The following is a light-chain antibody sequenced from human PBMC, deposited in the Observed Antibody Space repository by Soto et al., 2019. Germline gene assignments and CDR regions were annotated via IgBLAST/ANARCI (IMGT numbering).Light chain of an antibody. V-gene: IGLV2-14*03. J-gene: IGLJ2*01. CDR1: SSDIGGYNY. CDR2: DVS. Sequence: QSVLTQPASVSGSPGQSVTISCTGTSSDIGGYNYVSWYQQHPGKAPKLVIYDVSDRPSGVSNRFSGSKSGTTASLTISGLPADDEADYYCSSYTCSSTHVLFGGGTKLTV. CDR3: SSYTCSSTHVL.